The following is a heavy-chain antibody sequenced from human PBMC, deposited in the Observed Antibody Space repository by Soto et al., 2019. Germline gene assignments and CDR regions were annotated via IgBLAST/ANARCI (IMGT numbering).Heavy chain of an antibody. CDR1: GYTLPELS. D-gene: IGHD6-13*01. CDR2: FDPEDGET. Sequence: ASVKVSCKVSGYTLPELSMHWVRQAPGKGREWMGGFDPEDGETIYAQKFQGRVTMTEDTSTDTAYMELSRLRSEDTAVYYCATVAGNEYYGMDVWGHGTTVTVSS. CDR3: ATVAGNEYYGMDV. J-gene: IGHJ6*02. V-gene: IGHV1-24*01.